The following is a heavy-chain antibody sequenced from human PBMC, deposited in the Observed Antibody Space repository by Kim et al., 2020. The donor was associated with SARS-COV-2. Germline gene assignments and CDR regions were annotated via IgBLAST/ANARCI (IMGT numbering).Heavy chain of an antibody. J-gene: IGHJ4*02. CDR3: ARDSYYDFWSGFHFDY. V-gene: IGHV6-1*01. CDR2: TYYRSKWYN. Sequence: SQTLSLTCAISGDSVSSNSAAWNWIRQSPSRGLEWLGRTYYRSKWYNDYAVSVKSRITINPDTSKNQFSLQLNSVTPEDTAVYYCARDSYYDFWSGFHFDYWGQGTLVTVSS. CDR1: GDSVSSNSAA. D-gene: IGHD3-3*01.